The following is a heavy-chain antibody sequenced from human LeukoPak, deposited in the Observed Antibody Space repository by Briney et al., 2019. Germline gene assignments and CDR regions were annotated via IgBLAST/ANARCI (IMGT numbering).Heavy chain of an antibody. CDR1: GGSFSGYY. J-gene: IGHJ5*02. Sequence: PSETLSLTCAVYGGSFSGYYWSWIRQPPGKGLEWIGYIYYSGSTNYNPSLKGRVTISLDTSKNQFSLKLTSVTAADTAVYYCARKGEHYYDSGKVWPAWFDPWGQGTLVTVSS. D-gene: IGHD3-10*01. CDR2: IYYSGST. V-gene: IGHV4-59*01. CDR3: ARKGEHYYDSGKVWPAWFDP.